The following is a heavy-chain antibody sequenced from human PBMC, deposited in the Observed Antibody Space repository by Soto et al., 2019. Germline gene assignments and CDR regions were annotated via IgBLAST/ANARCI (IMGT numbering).Heavy chain of an antibody. CDR2: ISAYNGNT. CDR1: GYTFTSYC. V-gene: IGHV1-18*01. D-gene: IGHD4-17*01. J-gene: IGHJ4*02. Sequence: GASVKVSCKASGYTFTSYCISWVRQAPGQGLEWMGWISAYNGNTNYAQKLQGRVTMTTDTSTSTAYMELRSLRSDDTAVYYCARERDYGDPNAIHLIYYWGQGTLVTVSS. CDR3: ARERDYGDPNAIHLIYY.